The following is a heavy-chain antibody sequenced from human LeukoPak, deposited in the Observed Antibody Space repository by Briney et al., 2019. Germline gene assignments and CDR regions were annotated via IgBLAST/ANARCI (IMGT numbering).Heavy chain of an antibody. V-gene: IGHV3-30*03. J-gene: IGHJ4*02. CDR1: GFTFSSYG. Sequence: GGSLRLSCAASGFTFSSYGMHWVRQAPGKGLEWVAVISYDGSNKYYADSVRGRFTISRDNSKNTLYLQMNSLRAGDTAVYYCATTLDRIVGATHFDYWGQGTLVTVSS. CDR3: ATTLDRIVGATHFDY. CDR2: ISYDGSNK. D-gene: IGHD1-26*01.